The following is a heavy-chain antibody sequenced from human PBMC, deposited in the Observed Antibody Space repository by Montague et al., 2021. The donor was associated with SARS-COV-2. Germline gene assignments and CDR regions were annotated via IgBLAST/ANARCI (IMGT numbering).Heavy chain of an antibody. CDR2: IGGSGDYT. J-gene: IGHJ4*02. V-gene: IGHV3-23*01. CDR3: AKHGGLLRTFDLSY. Sequence: SLRPSCAASGFTFNSYAMSWVLQAPGKVLEWVSGIGGSGDYTHYADSVRGRFTISRDNSKNTLFLQMDNLRADDTAVYYCAKHGGLLRTFDLSYWGQGTLVTVSS. CDR1: GFTFNSYA. D-gene: IGHD3-9*01.